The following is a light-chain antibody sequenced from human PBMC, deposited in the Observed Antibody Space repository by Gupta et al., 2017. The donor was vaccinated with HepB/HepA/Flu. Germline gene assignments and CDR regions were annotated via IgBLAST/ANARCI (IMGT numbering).Light chain of an antibody. V-gene: IGKV1-39*01. CDR2: AAS. CDR3: QQSYSTLWT. CDR1: QNISSY. Sequence: DIQMTQSPSSLSASVGDRVTITCRASQNISSYLNWYQQKPGKAPKLLIYAASSLQSGVPSRFSGCGSGTDFTLTISSLQPEDFATYYCQQSYSTLWTFGQGTKVEIK. J-gene: IGKJ1*01.